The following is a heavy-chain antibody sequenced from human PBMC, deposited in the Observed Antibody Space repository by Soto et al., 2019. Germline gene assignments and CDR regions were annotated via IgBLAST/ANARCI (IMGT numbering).Heavy chain of an antibody. D-gene: IGHD2-2*01. CDR1: GFTFSSYA. CDR2: ISGSGGST. Sequence: PGGSLRLSCAASGFTFSSYAMSWVRQAPGKGLEWVSAISGSGGSTYYADSVKGRFTISRDNSKNTLYLQMNSLRAEDTAVYYCATWYQLLWRGIDYWGQGTLVTVSS. V-gene: IGHV3-23*01. J-gene: IGHJ4*02. CDR3: ATWYQLLWRGIDY.